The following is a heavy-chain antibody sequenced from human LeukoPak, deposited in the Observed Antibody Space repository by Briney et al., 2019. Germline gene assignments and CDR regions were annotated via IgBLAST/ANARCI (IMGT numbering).Heavy chain of an antibody. CDR3: PRGSTRADDY. CDR2: VYHDGTT. Sequence: SETLSLTCTVSGASISRHYWSWIRQPPGKGLEWIGYVYHDGTTNYNPSLKSRVAISIDTSRNQLSLKLSSMTAADTAVYYCPRGSTRADDYWGQGILVTVSS. CDR1: GASISRHY. D-gene: IGHD2/OR15-2a*01. V-gene: IGHV4-59*11. J-gene: IGHJ4*02.